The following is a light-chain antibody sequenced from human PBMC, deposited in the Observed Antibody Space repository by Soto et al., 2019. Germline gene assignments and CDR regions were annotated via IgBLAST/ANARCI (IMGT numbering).Light chain of an antibody. V-gene: IGKV1-39*01. Sequence: IHMTQSPSSLSASVGDRVTITCRASQRITTYLNWYQQKPGKAPKLLISTAATLQGGFPSRFSGSGSGTDFSRTIATLQPEDFGTFICRQGYSTPYNFGHRTTVEIK. CDR3: RQGYSTPYN. J-gene: IGKJ2*01. CDR1: QRITTY. CDR2: TAA.